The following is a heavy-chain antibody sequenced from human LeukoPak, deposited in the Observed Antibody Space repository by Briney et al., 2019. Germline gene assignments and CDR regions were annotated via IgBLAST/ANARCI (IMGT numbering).Heavy chain of an antibody. V-gene: IGHV3-21*05. Sequence: GGSLRLSCAASGFAFSSESMHWVRQAPGKGLEWVSYISSSSSSYTNYADSVEGRFTISRDNAKNSLYLQMNSLRAEDTAVYYCARVTGGDDYGDFRFDPWGQGTLVTVSS. CDR3: ARVTGGDDYGDFRFDP. CDR2: ISSSSSSYT. CDR1: GFAFSSES. J-gene: IGHJ5*02. D-gene: IGHD4-17*01.